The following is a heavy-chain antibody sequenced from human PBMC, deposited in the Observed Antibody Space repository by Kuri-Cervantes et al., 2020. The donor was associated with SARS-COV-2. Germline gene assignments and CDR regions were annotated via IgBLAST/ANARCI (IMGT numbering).Heavy chain of an antibody. CDR1: GFTFSSYW. Sequence: GGSLRLSCAASGFTFSSYWMHWVRQAPGKGLVWVSRINSDGSSTSYADSVKGRFTISRDNAKNTLYLQMNSLRAEDTAVYYCARGRIMITFGGVEPFDYWGQGTLVTVSS. V-gene: IGHV3-74*01. CDR3: ARGRIMITFGGVEPFDY. CDR2: INSDGSST. J-gene: IGHJ4*02. D-gene: IGHD3-16*01.